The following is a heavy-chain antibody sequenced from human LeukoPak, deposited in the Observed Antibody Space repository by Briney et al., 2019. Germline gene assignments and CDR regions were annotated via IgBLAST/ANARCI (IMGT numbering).Heavy chain of an antibody. J-gene: IGHJ6*03. CDR1: GFSLSNYG. CDR3: ARDHRPEIQYYYMDV. V-gene: IGHV3-33*01. Sequence: GGSLRLSCAASGFSLSNYGMHWVRQAPGKGLEWVAALLYDGNTKHYADSVKGRFTISRDISKNTFYLQMNSLTAEDTAVYYCARDHRPEIQYYYMDVWGKGTAVAVSS. D-gene: IGHD1-14*01. CDR2: LLYDGNTK.